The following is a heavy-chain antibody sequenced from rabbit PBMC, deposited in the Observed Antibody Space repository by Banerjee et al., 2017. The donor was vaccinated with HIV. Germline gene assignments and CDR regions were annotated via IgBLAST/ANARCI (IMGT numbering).Heavy chain of an antibody. D-gene: IGHD4-1*01. Sequence: QEQLEESGGGLVQPGGSLTLTCTASGIDFSSYYLCWVRQAPGKGLEWIACIYAGSSGSTYYASWAKGRFTISKTSSTTVTLQMTSLTAADTATYFCARDLAGVIGWNFNLWGPGTLVTVS. J-gene: IGHJ4*01. CDR1: GIDFSSYY. CDR3: ARDLAGVIGWNFNL. CDR2: IYAGSSGST. V-gene: IGHV1S45*01.